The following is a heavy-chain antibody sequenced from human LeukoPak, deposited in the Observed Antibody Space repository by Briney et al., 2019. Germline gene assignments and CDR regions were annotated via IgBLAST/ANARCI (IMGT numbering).Heavy chain of an antibody. J-gene: IGHJ4*02. V-gene: IGHV1-24*01. D-gene: IGHD3/OR15-3a*01. CDR2: SNPEDSET. Sequence: GASVKLSCKVSEYTLTELSMYWVRQAPGKGLEWMGDSNPEDSETIYAEKLQGRVTMTEDTSTHTAYMEWGSLRAEDTATYYCLTDGLDVCGRWGQGTLVTVSS. CDR1: EYTLTELS. CDR3: LTDGLDVCGR.